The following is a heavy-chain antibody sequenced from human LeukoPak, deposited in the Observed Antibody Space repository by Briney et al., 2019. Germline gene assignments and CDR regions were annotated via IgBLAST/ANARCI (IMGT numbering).Heavy chain of an antibody. D-gene: IGHD1-14*01. CDR3: ARDSFETDIDY. V-gene: IGHV3-7*01. CDR2: IKEDGSEK. J-gene: IGHJ4*02. Sequence: PGGSMRLSCAASGFLFSRYWMSWVRQAPGKGLEWVANIKEDGSEKYYVESMKGRFTISRDNVKNSLYLQINSLRAEDTAVYYWARDSFETDIDYWGQGTLVTVSS. CDR1: GFLFSRYW.